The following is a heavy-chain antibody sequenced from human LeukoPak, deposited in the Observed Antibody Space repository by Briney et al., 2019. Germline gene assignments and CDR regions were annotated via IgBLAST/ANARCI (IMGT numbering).Heavy chain of an antibody. CDR1: GGSISSYY. V-gene: IGHV4-59*01. J-gene: IGHJ4*02. Sequence: SETLSLTCTVSGGSISSYYWSWIRQPPGKGLEWIGYIYYSGSTNYNPSLKSRVTISVDTSKNQFSLKLSSVTAADTAVYYCARGTEWLLPDYWGQGTLVTVSS. CDR3: ARGTEWLLPDY. CDR2: IYYSGST. D-gene: IGHD3-3*01.